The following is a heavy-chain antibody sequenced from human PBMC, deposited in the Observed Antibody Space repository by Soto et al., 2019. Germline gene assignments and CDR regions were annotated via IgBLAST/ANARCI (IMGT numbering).Heavy chain of an antibody. V-gene: IGHV3-30*18. CDR2: ISHDGTNK. CDR1: GFTFNSYG. Sequence: QVQLVESGGGVVQPGRSLRLSCAASGFTFNSYGMHWVRQAPGKGLEWVASISHDGTNKYYVDSVEGRFSISRDNSKSTLYLQMNSLRAEDTAVYYCAKTPWEKYYSSWFDCWGQGTLVTVSS. CDR3: AKTPWEKYYSSWFDC. J-gene: IGHJ4*02. D-gene: IGHD1-26*01.